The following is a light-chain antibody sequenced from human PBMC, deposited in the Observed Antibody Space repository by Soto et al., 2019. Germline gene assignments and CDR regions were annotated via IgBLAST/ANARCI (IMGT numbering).Light chain of an antibody. V-gene: IGKV2-30*01. CDR1: QSLVYSDGNTY. J-gene: IGKJ4*01. CDR2: KVS. Sequence: VVMTQSPLSLPVTLGQPASISCRSSQSLVYSDGNTYLNWFQQRPGQSPRRPIYKVSKRDSGVPDRWRCSGSGTDFTVNISGVEAEDVGAYYSMQGTRWNPLTFGGGTKVEIK. CDR3: MQGTRWNPLT.